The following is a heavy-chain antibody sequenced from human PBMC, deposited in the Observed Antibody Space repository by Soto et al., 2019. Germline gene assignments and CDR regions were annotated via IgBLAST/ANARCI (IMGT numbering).Heavy chain of an antibody. CDR3: VRDFGWYFRSGYMDV. D-gene: IGHD3-3*01. V-gene: IGHV3-21*02. Sequence: EVQLVESGGGLVKPGGSLRLSCAASGFSFISYSMNWVRQAPGKGLEWVSSINEDSSYIYYAHSLRGRFTISRDNAKDSLYLQMNSLSAEDTAVYYCVRDFGWYFRSGYMDVWGDGATVTVSS. J-gene: IGHJ6*03. CDR2: INEDSSYI. CDR1: GFSFISYS.